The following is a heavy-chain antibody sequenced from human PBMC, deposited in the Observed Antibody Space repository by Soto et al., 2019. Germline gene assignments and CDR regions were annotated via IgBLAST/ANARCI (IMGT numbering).Heavy chain of an antibody. J-gene: IGHJ6*03. D-gene: IGHD2-15*01. V-gene: IGHV4-59*12. CDR3: ARGHPVVAATRTAYYYYMDV. CDR2: IYYSGST. CDR1: GGSISSYY. Sequence: KLPETLSLTCTVSGGSISSYYWSWIRQPPGKGLEWIGYIYYSGSTNYNPSLKSRVNISVDTSKNQFSLKLSSVPAADTAVYYFARGHPVVAATRTAYYYYMDVWGKGTTVTVSS.